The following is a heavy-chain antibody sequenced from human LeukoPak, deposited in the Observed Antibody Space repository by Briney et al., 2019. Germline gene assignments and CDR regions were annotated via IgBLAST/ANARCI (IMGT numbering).Heavy chain of an antibody. D-gene: IGHD6-19*01. CDR2: ILYDGSNK. V-gene: IGHV3-30*02. CDR3: AKEEGIAVAGPGLDY. CDR1: KFTFRDHG. Sequence: GALRLSCAASKFTFRDHGMHWVRQTPGKGLEWVAFILYDGSNKFYADSVKGRFTISRDNSKNTLSLQMNSLRVEDTATYYCAKEEGIAVAGPGLDYWGQGTLVTVSS. J-gene: IGHJ4*02.